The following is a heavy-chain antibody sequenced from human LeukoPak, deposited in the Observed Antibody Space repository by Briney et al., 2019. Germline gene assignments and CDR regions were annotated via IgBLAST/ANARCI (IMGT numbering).Heavy chain of an antibody. J-gene: IGHJ4*02. Sequence: GGSLRLSCAVSGFTVSTNFMSWVRQAPGKGPEWVSIIYADGGTKYADSVKGRFTISRDTSKNTFSLQMNNLRAEDTAVYYCARLASRSYWGQGTLAAVSS. D-gene: IGHD6-6*01. CDR3: ARLASRSY. CDR1: GFTVSTNF. CDR2: IYADGGT. V-gene: IGHV3-53*01.